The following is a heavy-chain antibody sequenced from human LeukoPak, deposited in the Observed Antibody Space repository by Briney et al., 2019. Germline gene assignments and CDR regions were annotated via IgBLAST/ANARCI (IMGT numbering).Heavy chain of an antibody. J-gene: IGHJ4*02. CDR3: ARDPGYSRPSSYGYFDH. V-gene: IGHV3-48*02. D-gene: IGHD1-26*01. Sequence: PGGSLRLSCATSGFTFSAYSMIWVRQTPGKGLECLSYITSSSDSIHYADSVRGRFTVPRDNAKNSLYLQMNSLRDEDTAVYYCARDPGYSRPSSYGYFDHWGQGTLATVSS. CDR2: ITSSSDSI. CDR1: GFTFSAYS.